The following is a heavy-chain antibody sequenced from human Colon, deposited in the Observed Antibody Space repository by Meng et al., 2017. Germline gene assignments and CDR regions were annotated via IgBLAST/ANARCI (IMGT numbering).Heavy chain of an antibody. D-gene: IGHD1-26*01. CDR2: IYYSGST. CDR1: GDSFNSPDYY. Sequence: RLQASGPVLVKTSQTLAPTCTVSGDSFNSPDYYWSWIRQPPEKGLEWIGYIYYSGSTYYNPSLKSRVSISGDTSNKQFSLKLTSVTAADTAVYYCARSPYSGSALPFFDYWGQGSLVTVSS. J-gene: IGHJ4*02. V-gene: IGHV4-30-4*01. CDR3: ARSPYSGSALPFFDY.